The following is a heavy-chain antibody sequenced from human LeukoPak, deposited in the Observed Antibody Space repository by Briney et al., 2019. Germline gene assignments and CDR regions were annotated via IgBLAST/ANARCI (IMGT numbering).Heavy chain of an antibody. CDR3: ARHVWLQPFDY. D-gene: IGHD3-9*01. Sequence: SETLSLTCAVYGGSFSGYYWTWIRQPPGKGLEWIGEVNHSGSTNYNPSLKSRVTISVDTSKNQFSLKLSSVTAADTAVYYCARHVWLQPFDYWGQGTLVTVSS. J-gene: IGHJ4*02. CDR2: VNHSGST. V-gene: IGHV4-34*01. CDR1: GGSFSGYY.